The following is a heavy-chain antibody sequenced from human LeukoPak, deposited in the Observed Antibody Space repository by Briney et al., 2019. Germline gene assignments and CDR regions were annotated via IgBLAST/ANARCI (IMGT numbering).Heavy chain of an antibody. V-gene: IGHV3-23*01. CDR1: GFSFSSYA. CDR3: AKGKINHNGTFDA. J-gene: IGHJ3*01. CDR2: ISDSGGST. D-gene: IGHD2-8*01. Sequence: GGSLRLSCAASGFSFSSYAMSWVRQAPGKGLEWVSGISDSGGSTFYADSVKGRFTISRDNSKKKLFLQVDSLRVEDTAVYYCAKGKINHNGTFDAWGQGTRVTVSS.